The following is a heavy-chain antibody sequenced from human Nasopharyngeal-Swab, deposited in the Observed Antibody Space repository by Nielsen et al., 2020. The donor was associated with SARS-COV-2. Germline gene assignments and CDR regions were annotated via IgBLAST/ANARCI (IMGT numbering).Heavy chain of an antibody. Sequence: GESLKISCAASGFTFSSYGMHWVRQAPGKGLEWVAVISYGGSNKYYADSVKGRFTISRDNSKNTLYLQMNSLRAEDTAVYYCAKDHDTIFSFGDYWGQGTLVTVSS. D-gene: IGHD3-9*01. CDR2: ISYGGSNK. CDR3: AKDHDTIFSFGDY. CDR1: GFTFSSYG. J-gene: IGHJ4*02. V-gene: IGHV3-30*18.